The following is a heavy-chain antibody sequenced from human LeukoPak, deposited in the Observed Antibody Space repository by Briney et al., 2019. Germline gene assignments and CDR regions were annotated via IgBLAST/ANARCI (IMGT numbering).Heavy chain of an antibody. D-gene: IGHD3-22*01. CDR3: ARDYYDSSGYYYYFDY. CDR1: GYTFTSYA. CDR2: INAGNGNT. V-gene: IGHV1-3*01. J-gene: IGHJ4*02. Sequence: GASVKVSCKASGYTFTSYAMHWVRQAPGQGLEWMGWINAGNGNTKYSQKFQGRVTITRDTSASTAYMELSSLRSEDTAVYYCARDYYDSSGYYYYFDYWGQGTLVTVSS.